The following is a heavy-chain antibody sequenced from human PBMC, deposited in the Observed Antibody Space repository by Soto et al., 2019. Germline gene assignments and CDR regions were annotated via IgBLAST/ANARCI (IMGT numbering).Heavy chain of an antibody. V-gene: IGHV4-30-4*01. CDR3: AREKGYYFDF. CDR2: IYYSGST. J-gene: IGHJ4*02. Sequence: SETLSLTCTVSGGSISRGDYYWSLIRQPPGKGLEWIGYIYYSGSTDYKSSLKSRVTISVETSKNQFSLKLSSVTAADTAVYYCAREKGYYFDFWGQGTLVTVSS. CDR1: GGSISRGDYY.